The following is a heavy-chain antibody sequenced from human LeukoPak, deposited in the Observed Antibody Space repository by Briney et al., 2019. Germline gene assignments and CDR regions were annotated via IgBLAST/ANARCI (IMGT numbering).Heavy chain of an antibody. D-gene: IGHD6-13*01. CDR3: ARDRSSSWWGDYYYGMDV. V-gene: IGHV4-61*08. CDR1: GGSISSGDYY. J-gene: IGHJ6*02. Sequence: SETLSLTCTVSGGSISSGDYYWSWIRQPPGKGLEWIGYIYYSGSTNYNPSLKSRVTISVDTSKNQFSLKLSSVTAADTAVYYCARDRSSSWWGDYYYGMDVWGQGTTVTVSS. CDR2: IYYSGST.